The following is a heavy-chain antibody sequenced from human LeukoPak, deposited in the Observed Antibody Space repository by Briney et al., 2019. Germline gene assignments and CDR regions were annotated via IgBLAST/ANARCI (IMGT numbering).Heavy chain of an antibody. J-gene: IGHJ6*02. V-gene: IGHV1-46*01. D-gene: IGHD6-19*01. Sequence: ASVKVSCKASGYTFTSYYMHWVRQAPGQGLEWMGIINPSGGSTSYAQKFQGRVTMTRDTSTSTVYMELSSLRSEDTAVYYCARVGDPLAVAGMGISGGRGMDVWGQGTTVTVSS. CDR1: GYTFTSYY. CDR2: INPSGGST. CDR3: ARVGDPLAVAGMGISGGRGMDV.